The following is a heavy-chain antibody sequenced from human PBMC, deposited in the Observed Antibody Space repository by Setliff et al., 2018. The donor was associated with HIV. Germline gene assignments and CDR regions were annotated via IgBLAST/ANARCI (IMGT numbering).Heavy chain of an antibody. V-gene: IGHV4-39*01. CDR3: ATLXTRNXXXSYYFDH. CDR2: VYYSGSA. Sequence: SETLSLTCSVSGGSMRSSSYFWXXXRQPPGKGLEWIGSVYYSGSAYYTPSLNGRVAISVDTSKDQFSLKVPSVTVADTAVYXCATLXTRNXXXSYYFDHWGQGXXVTXSS. CDR1: GGSMRSSSYF. J-gene: IGHJ4*02.